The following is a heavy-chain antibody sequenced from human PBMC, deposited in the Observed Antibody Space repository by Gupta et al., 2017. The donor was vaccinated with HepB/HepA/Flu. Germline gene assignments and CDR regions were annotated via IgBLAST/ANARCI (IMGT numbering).Heavy chain of an antibody. V-gene: IGHV5-51*01. CDR2: IYPGESET. Sequence: EVQLVQSGAEVKKPGESLKISCTGSGYIFANYWIGWVRQMPGKGLEWMGIIYPGESETRYSPSFQGQVTISADKSISTAYLQWISLKASDTAMYYCARQRFFDYWGQGTLVTVSS. J-gene: IGHJ4*02. CDR1: GYIFANYW. D-gene: IGHD3-3*01. CDR3: ARQRFFDY.